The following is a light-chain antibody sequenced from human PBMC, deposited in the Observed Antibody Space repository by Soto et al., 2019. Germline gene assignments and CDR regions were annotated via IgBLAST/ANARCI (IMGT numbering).Light chain of an antibody. CDR3: LLSYNGPYV. V-gene: IGLV7-46*01. J-gene: IGLJ1*01. Sequence: QAVVTQEPSLTVSPGGTATLTCGSSTGTVTSGHYPYWFQQKPGQAPRTLIYDTVKKHSWTPARFSGSLLGGKAALTLSGAQPEDEADYYCLLSYNGPYVFGPGTNVTVL. CDR1: TGTVTSGHY. CDR2: DTV.